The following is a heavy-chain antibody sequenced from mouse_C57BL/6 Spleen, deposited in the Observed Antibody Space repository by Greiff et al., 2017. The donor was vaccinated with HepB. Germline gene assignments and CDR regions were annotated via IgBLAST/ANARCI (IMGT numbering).Heavy chain of an antibody. J-gene: IGHJ1*03. Sequence: EVQVVESGGGLVQPGGSMKLSCAASGFTFSDAWMDWVRQSPEKGLEWVAEIRNKANNHATYYAESVKGRFTISRDDSKSSVYLQMNSLRAEDTGIYYCTRPYDYDGYFDVWGTGTTVTVSS. CDR3: TRPYDYDGYFDV. V-gene: IGHV6-6*01. D-gene: IGHD2-4*01. CDR2: IRNKANNHAT. CDR1: GFTFSDAW.